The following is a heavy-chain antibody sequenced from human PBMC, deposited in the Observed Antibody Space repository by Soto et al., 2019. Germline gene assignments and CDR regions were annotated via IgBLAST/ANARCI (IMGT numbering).Heavy chain of an antibody. D-gene: IGHD3-16*01. CDR2: ISSGGSST. V-gene: IGHV3-23*01. J-gene: IGHJ4*02. CDR1: GFTFSSFA. Sequence: GGSLRLSCAASGFTFSSFAMSWVRQAPGEGLEWVSAISSGGSSTNYAASVKGRFTISRDNSKNTLYLQMNGLRAEDTAVYYCAKTGGVAAPDYWGQGTPVTVSS. CDR3: AKTGGVAAPDY.